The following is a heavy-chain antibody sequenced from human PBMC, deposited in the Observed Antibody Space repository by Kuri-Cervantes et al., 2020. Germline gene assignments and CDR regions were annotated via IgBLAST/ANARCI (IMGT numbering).Heavy chain of an antibody. D-gene: IGHD6-6*01. CDR1: GFTFSSYA. CDR3: AKGGSWSSSLSYYFDS. V-gene: IGHV3-23*01. J-gene: IGHJ4*02. CDR2: ISGNGAST. Sequence: GGSLRLSCAASGFTFSSYAMTWVRQAPGKGLEWVSAISGNGASTYYAKSVKGRFTISRDNSKNTLYLQMNSLRAEDTAIYYCAKGGSWSSSLSYYFDSWGQGTLVTVSS.